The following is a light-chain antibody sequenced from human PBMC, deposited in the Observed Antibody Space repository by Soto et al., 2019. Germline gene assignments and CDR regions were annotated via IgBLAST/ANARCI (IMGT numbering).Light chain of an antibody. CDR1: QSLVYSDGNTY. CDR2: KVS. J-gene: IGKJ5*01. Sequence: DVVVTQSPLSLPVTLGQPASISCRSSQSLVYSDGNTYLTWFQQRPGQSPRRLIYKVSYRDSGVPDRFSGSGSGTDFTLEISRVEAEDVGVYYCMQGTHWPPGTFGQGTRLEIK. V-gene: IGKV2-30*01. CDR3: MQGTHWPPGT.